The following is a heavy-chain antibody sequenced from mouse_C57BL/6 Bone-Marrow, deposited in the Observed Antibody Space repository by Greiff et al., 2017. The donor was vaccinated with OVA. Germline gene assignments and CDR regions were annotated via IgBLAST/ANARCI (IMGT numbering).Heavy chain of an antibody. Sequence: VKLQQPGAELVKPGASVKMSCKASGYTFTSYWITWVKQRPGQGLEWIGDIYPGSGSTNYNEKFKSKATLTVDTSSSTAYMQLSSLTSEDSAVYNCARDDYDTAWFAYWGQGTLVTVSA. V-gene: IGHV1-55*01. CDR2: IYPGSGST. J-gene: IGHJ3*01. D-gene: IGHD2-4*01. CDR1: GYTFTSYW. CDR3: ARDDYDTAWFAY.